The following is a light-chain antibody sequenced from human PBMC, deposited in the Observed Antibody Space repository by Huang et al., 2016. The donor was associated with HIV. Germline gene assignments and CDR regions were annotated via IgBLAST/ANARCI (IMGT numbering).Light chain of an antibody. Sequence: EIVLTQSPVTLSLSPGGRATLSCRASQSIGTYLAWYQQRPGQAPRLLIYDASNRATVIPARFSGSGSGTDFTLTISSLDPEDFAVYYCQQRSNWPLTFGGGTKVEIK. J-gene: IGKJ4*01. CDR2: DAS. CDR3: QQRSNWPLT. CDR1: QSIGTY. V-gene: IGKV3-11*01.